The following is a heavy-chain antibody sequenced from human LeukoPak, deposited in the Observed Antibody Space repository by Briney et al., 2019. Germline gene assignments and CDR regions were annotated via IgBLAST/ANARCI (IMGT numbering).Heavy chain of an antibody. CDR3: AKDRDENIEAWDAFDI. J-gene: IGHJ3*02. Sequence: GGSLRLSCAVSGFTFSSYAMSWVRQAPGKGLEWVSAISGSGGSTYYADSVKGRFTISRDNSKNTLYLQMNSLRAEDTAVYYCAKDRDENIEAWDAFDIWGQGTMVTVSS. CDR1: GFTFSSYA. V-gene: IGHV3-23*01. CDR2: ISGSGGST. D-gene: IGHD5-12*01.